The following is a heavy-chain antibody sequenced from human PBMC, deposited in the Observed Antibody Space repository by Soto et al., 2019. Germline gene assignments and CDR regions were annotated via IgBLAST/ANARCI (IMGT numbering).Heavy chain of an antibody. CDR2: IWYDGSNK. V-gene: IGHV3-33*01. CDR1: GFTFSSYG. Sequence: GGSLRLSCAASGFTFSSYGMHWVRQAPGKGLEWVAVIWYDGSNKYYADSVKGRFTISRDNSKNTLYLQMNSLRAEDTAVYYCASTRGDDENIYYYYGMDVWGQGTSVTVSS. D-gene: IGHD2-21*02. CDR3: ASTRGDDENIYYYYGMDV. J-gene: IGHJ6*02.